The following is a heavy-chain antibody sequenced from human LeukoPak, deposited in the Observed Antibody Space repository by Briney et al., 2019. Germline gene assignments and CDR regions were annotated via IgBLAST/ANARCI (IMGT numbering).Heavy chain of an antibody. CDR3: ARDLKPIYYFDY. Sequence: SVKVSCKASGGTFSSYAISWVRQAPGQGLEWMGGIIPIFGTANYAQKFQGRVTITADESTSTAYMELSSLRSEVTAVYYCARDLKPIYYFDYWGQGTLVTVSS. CDR2: IIPIFGTA. D-gene: IGHD3-3*02. CDR1: GGTFSSYA. J-gene: IGHJ4*02. V-gene: IGHV1-69*13.